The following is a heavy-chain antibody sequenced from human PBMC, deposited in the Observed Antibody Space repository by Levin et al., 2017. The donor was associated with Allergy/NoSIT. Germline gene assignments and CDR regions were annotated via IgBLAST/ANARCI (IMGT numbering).Heavy chain of an antibody. CDR3: GRGHNWAVDY. Sequence: GGSLRLSCAASGFTFSSYWMNWVRQGPGEGLEWVSVINSDGSTISYADSVKGRFTISRDNAKNTLYLQMNSLRVEDTGVYYCGRGHNWAVDYWGQGTLVTVSS. D-gene: IGHD1-20*01. J-gene: IGHJ4*02. CDR2: INSDGSTI. V-gene: IGHV3-74*01. CDR1: GFTFSSYW.